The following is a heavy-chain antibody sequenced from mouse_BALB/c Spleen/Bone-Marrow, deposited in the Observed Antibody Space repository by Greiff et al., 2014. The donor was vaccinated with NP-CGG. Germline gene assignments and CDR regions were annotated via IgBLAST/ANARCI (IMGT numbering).Heavy chain of an antibody. V-gene: IGHV1-80*01. CDR1: GYAFSSYW. CDR2: IYPGDGDT. Sequence: QVQLKHSGAELARPRSSVKISCKASGYAFSSYWMNWVKQRPGQGLEWIGQIYPGDGDTNYNGKFKGKATLTADKSSSTAYMQLSSLTSEDSAVYFCARVRNWADYWGQGTTLTVSS. D-gene: IGHD4-1*01. J-gene: IGHJ2*01. CDR3: ARVRNWADY.